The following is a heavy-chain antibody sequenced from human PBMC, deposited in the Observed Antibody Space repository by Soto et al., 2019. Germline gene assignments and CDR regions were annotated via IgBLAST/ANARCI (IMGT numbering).Heavy chain of an antibody. Sequence: SETLSLTCSVSGGSISSGYWTWIRQPPGKGLEWIGYIYYGGSINYNPSLKSRVIILVDTAKNQFSLRLSSVSAADTAVYYCTGAYYDVSGYSLDPWGQGTSVTVSS. J-gene: IGHJ5*02. CDR1: GGSISSGY. V-gene: IGHV4-59*01. D-gene: IGHD3-22*01. CDR2: IYYGGSI. CDR3: TGAYYDVSGYSLDP.